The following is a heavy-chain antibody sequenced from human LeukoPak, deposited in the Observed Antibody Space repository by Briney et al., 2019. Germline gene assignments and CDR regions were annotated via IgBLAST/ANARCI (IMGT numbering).Heavy chain of an antibody. Sequence: GGSLRLSCAASGFTFSSYSMNWVRQAPGKGLEWVSGISWNSGSIGYADSVKGRFTISRDNAKNSLYLQMNSLRAEDMALYYCAKGTGYSSSWYSAFDIWGQGTMVTVSS. D-gene: IGHD6-13*01. CDR3: AKGTGYSSSWYSAFDI. CDR2: ISWNSGSI. J-gene: IGHJ3*02. CDR1: GFTFSSYS. V-gene: IGHV3-9*03.